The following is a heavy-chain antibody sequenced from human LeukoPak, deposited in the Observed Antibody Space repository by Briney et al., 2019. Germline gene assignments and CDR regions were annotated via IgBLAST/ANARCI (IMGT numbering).Heavy chain of an antibody. Sequence: GRSLRLSCAASGFTFSNYVLHWVRQAPGKGLECVAVISYDGRNKYYADSVKGRFTVSRDNSKNTLYLQMNSLRAEDTAVYYCARDRYGDYGDFDYWGQGTLVTVSS. V-gene: IGHV3-30*04. CDR3: ARDRYGDYGDFDY. CDR2: ISYDGRNK. J-gene: IGHJ4*02. CDR1: GFTFSNYV. D-gene: IGHD4-17*01.